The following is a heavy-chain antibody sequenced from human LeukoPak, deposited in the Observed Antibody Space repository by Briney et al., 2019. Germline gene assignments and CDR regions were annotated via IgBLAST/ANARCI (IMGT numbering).Heavy chain of an antibody. V-gene: IGHV3-7*01. D-gene: IGHD5-18*01. CDR2: TKQGGSEK. CDR1: GFTFNRFW. Sequence: GVSLTLSCSASGFTFNRFWMMWVGQAPGQELKGLANTKQGGSEKKYEHSVRGRFTISRDNAKNSVYLQMNSMRAEDTALYYCARDSTGYGHEDWYWGQGTLVTVSS. J-gene: IGHJ4*02. CDR3: ARDSTGYGHEDWY.